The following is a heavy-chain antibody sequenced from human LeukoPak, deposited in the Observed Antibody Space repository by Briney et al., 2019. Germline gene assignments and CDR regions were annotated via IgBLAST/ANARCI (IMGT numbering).Heavy chain of an antibody. D-gene: IGHD1-26*01. CDR1: GFTFSSYA. J-gene: IGHJ4*02. CDR3: AKDRWEVTWYYCDY. CDR2: ISYDGSNK. Sequence: GGSLRLSCAASGFTFSSYAMHWVRQAPGKGLEWVAVISYDGSNKYYADSVKGRFTISRDNSKNTLYLQMNSLRAEDTAVYYCAKDRWEVTWYYCDYWGQGILVTVSS. V-gene: IGHV3-30-3*01.